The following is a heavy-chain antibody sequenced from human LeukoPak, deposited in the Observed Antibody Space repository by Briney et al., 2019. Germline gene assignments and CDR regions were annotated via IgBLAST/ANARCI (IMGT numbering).Heavy chain of an antibody. V-gene: IGHV4-59*01. D-gene: IGHD1-1*01. J-gene: IGHJ5*02. CDR3: ARGGFLDPFDP. Sequence: SETLSLTCTLSGGSIINYYWNWIRQPPGKGLDWIGYIYYSGSTKHNPSLKSRATISVDTSKNQFSRRLSSVTGAATAVSYCARGGFLDPFDPWGQGTLVTVSS. CDR1: GGSIINYY. CDR2: IYYSGST.